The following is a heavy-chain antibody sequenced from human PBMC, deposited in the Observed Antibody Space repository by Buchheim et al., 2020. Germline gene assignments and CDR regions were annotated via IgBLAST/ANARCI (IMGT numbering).Heavy chain of an antibody. D-gene: IGHD5-12*01. V-gene: IGHV3-23*01. J-gene: IGHJ4*02. CDR3: ARDPIVATITWFFFDF. CDR1: GFTFSDFA. Sequence: EVHLLESGGGSVQPGGSLRLSCVASGFTFSDFAMSWVRQAPGKGLEWVSSISASGGATYYADSVKGRFTISRDNSENPLFLQMNSLRAEDTALYYYARDPIVATITWFFFDFWGQGTL. CDR2: ISASGGAT.